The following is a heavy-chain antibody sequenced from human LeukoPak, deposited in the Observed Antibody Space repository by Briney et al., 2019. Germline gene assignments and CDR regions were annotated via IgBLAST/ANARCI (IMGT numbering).Heavy chain of an antibody. CDR2: ITSKTDGGAT. CDR1: GFTFTNAW. J-gene: IGHJ3*02. Sequence: GGSLRLSCAASGFTFTNAWMSWVRQAPGKGLEWVGRITSKTDGGATDYAAPVKGRFTISRDDSKNTLYLQMNSLRAEDTAVYYCAKDIVVVPAAKGGAFDIWGQGTMVTVSS. V-gene: IGHV3-15*01. CDR3: AKDIVVVPAAKGGAFDI. D-gene: IGHD2-2*01.